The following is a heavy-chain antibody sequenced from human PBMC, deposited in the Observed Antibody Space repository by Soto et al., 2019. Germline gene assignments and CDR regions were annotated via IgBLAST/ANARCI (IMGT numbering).Heavy chain of an antibody. D-gene: IGHD1-26*01. Sequence: ASVKVSWKAFGYTFISHDINRVRQATGQGLEWMGWMNPNSGNTGYAQKFQGRVTMTRNTSISTAYMELSSLRSEDTAVYYCARAAAGAGVHDAFDIWGQGTMVTV. CDR1: GYTFISHD. CDR2: MNPNSGNT. CDR3: ARAAAGAGVHDAFDI. V-gene: IGHV1-8*01. J-gene: IGHJ3*02.